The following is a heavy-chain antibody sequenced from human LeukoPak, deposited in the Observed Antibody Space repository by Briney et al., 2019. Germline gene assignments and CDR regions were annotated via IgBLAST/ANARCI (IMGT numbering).Heavy chain of an antibody. V-gene: IGHV1-2*02. CDR1: GYTFTGYY. D-gene: IGHD3-10*01. Sequence: ASVKVSCKASGYTFTGYYMHWARQAPGQGLEWMGWINPNSGGTNYAQKFQGRVTMTRDTSISTAYMELSRLRSDDTAVYYCATSRITMVRGSGWFDPWGQGTLVTVSS. CDR3: ATSRITMVRGSGWFDP. J-gene: IGHJ5*02. CDR2: INPNSGGT.